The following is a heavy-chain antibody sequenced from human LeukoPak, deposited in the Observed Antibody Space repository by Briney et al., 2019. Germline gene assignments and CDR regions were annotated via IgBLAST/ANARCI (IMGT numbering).Heavy chain of an antibody. D-gene: IGHD3-22*01. CDR2: IYTSGST. CDR1: GGSISSYY. J-gene: IGHJ4*02. CDR3: ARAPKYYYDSSELSQFDY. V-gene: IGHV4-4*07. Sequence: SETLSLTCTVSGGSISSYYWSWIRQPAGKGLEWIGRIYTSGSTNYNPSLKSRVTMSVDTSKNQFSLKLSSVTAADTAVYYCARAPKYYYDSSELSQFDYWGQGTLVTVSS.